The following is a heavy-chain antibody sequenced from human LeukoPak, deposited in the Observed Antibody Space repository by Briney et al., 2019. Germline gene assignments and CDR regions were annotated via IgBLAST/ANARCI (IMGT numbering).Heavy chain of an antibody. CDR3: ATQNDFYCSGGSCYVLDPDAFDI. CDR1: GFIFSSYS. J-gene: IGHJ3*02. D-gene: IGHD2-15*01. Sequence: GGSLRLSCVGSGFIFSSYSMNWVRQAPGKGLEWISYISSSSGTIYYADSVKGRFTISRDNAKNSLYLQMNSLRAEDAAVYYCATQNDFYCSGGSCYVLDPDAFDIWGQGTMVTVSS. V-gene: IGHV3-48*01. CDR2: ISSSSGTI.